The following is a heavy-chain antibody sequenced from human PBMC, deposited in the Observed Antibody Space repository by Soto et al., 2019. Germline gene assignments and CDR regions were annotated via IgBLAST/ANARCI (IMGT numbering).Heavy chain of an antibody. CDR2: ISGSGGST. D-gene: IGHD3-10*01. CDR3: AKDRGAMQGYYYGMDV. J-gene: IGHJ6*02. V-gene: IGHV3-23*01. CDR1: GFTFSSYA. Sequence: QSGGSLRLSCAASGFTFSSYAMSWVRQAPGKGLEWVSAISGSGGSTYYADSVKGRFTISRDNSKNTLYLQMNSLRAEDTAVYYCAKDRGAMQGYYYGMDVWGQGTTVTVSS.